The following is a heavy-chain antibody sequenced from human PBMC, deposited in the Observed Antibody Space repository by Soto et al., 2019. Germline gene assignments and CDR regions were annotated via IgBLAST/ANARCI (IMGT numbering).Heavy chain of an antibody. Sequence: QVQLVQSGAEVKKPGSSVKVSCKASGGTFSSYTISWVRQAPGQGLEWMGRIIPILGIANYAQKFQGRVTXXPXKXXGTAHMELSSLRSEDTAVYYCAREVVPAATYAFDIWGQGTMVTVSS. D-gene: IGHD2-2*01. CDR2: IIPILGIA. V-gene: IGHV1-69*08. J-gene: IGHJ3*02. CDR3: AREVVPAATYAFDI. CDR1: GGTFSSYT.